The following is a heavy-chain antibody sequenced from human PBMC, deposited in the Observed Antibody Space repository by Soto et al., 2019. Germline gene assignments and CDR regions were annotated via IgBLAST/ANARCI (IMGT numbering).Heavy chain of an antibody. CDR3: ARGNRGADIVVVVAATEFDY. D-gene: IGHD2-15*01. CDR2: INHSGST. V-gene: IGHV4-34*01. Sequence: SETLSLTCAVYGGSFSGYYWSWIRQPQGKGLEWIGEINHSGSTNYNPSVKSRVTISVDTSKNQFSLKLSSVTAADTAVYYCARGNRGADIVVVVAATEFDYWGQGTLVTVSS. CDR1: GGSFSGYY. J-gene: IGHJ4*02.